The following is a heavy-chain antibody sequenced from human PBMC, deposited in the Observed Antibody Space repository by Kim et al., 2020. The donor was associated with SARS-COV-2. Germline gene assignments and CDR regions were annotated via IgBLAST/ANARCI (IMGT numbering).Heavy chain of an antibody. D-gene: IGHD6-19*01. Sequence: ASVKVSCKASGYTFTSYAMHWVRQAPGQRLEWMGWINAGNGNTKYSQKFQGRVTITRDTSASTAYMELSSLRSEDTAVYYCARERGPRRSSGWLENWFDPWGQGTLVTVSS. J-gene: IGHJ5*02. V-gene: IGHV1-3*01. CDR1: GYTFTSYA. CDR3: ARERGPRRSSGWLENWFDP. CDR2: INAGNGNT.